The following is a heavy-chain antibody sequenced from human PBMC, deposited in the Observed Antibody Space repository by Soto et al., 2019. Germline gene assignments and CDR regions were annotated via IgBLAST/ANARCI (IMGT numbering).Heavy chain of an antibody. V-gene: IGHV4-59*02. Sequence: SETLSLTCTVSGASVNDYYWNWVRQPLGKGLEWIGFIHYTGSRIFNPSLQSRVTMSVDVSQNQFSLRLTSVTAAETAIYYCARSGHPAVKAFDIWGQGTTVTVSS. CDR3: ARSGHPAVKAFDI. CDR1: GASVNDYY. J-gene: IGHJ3*02. CDR2: IHYTGSR. D-gene: IGHD3-10*01.